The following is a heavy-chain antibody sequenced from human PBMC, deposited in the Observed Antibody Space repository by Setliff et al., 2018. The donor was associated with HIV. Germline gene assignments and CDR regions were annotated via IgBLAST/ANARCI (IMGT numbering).Heavy chain of an antibody. CDR3: ATLSWGLPRGFDN. Sequence: ASVKVSCKVSGKTLIEVSLHWVRQAPGKGLEGMGGFEPEEGETIYAQKFQGGVTMTEATSTDTAYMELSSLRSEDTAVYYCATLSWGLPRGFDNWGPGTLVTVSS. D-gene: IGHD1-26*01. CDR1: GKTLIEVS. CDR2: FEPEEGET. J-gene: IGHJ4*02. V-gene: IGHV1-24*01.